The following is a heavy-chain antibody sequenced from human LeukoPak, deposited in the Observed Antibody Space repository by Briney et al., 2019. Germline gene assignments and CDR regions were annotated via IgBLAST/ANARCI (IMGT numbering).Heavy chain of an antibody. CDR3: ARQIMYYYNSGNSGHFDL. CDR1: GGSISSGGYY. V-gene: IGHV4-31*03. J-gene: IGHJ2*01. D-gene: IGHD3-10*01. Sequence: PSQTLSLTCTVSGGSISSGGYYWSWIRQHPGKGLEWFGDIYYSGRTYYNPSLKSRVTISVTTSKNHFSLKLSSVTAADTAVYYCARQIMYYYNSGNSGHFDLWGRGPLVTVSS. CDR2: IYYSGRT.